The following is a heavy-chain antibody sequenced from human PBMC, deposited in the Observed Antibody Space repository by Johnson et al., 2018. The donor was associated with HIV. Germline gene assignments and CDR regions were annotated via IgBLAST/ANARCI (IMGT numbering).Heavy chain of an antibody. CDR1: GFTFSSYG. CDR2: IRYDGSNK. Sequence: QVQLVESGGGVVQPGGSLRLSCAASGFTFSSYGMHWVRQAPGKGLEWVAFIRYDGSNKYYADSVKGRFTISRDNSKNTLYLKMNSLRAEDTAVYYWAKSVRYNFWSGYQGDDAFDIWGQGTMVTVSS. CDR3: AKSVRYNFWSGYQGDDAFDI. D-gene: IGHD3-3*01. J-gene: IGHJ3*02. V-gene: IGHV3-30*02.